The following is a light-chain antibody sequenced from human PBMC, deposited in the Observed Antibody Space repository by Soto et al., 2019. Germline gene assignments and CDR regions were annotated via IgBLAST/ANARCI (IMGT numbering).Light chain of an antibody. V-gene: IGKV1-27*01. CDR1: QGISHY. J-gene: IGKJ1*01. CDR2: AAS. CDR3: QKYNSAPRT. Sequence: DIQMTQAPSSLSASVGDRVTITCRASQGISHYLAWYQAKPWKVPKLLIYAASTLQPVVPSRFSGSGSGTDFTLTISSLLPEDVATYYCQKYNSAPRTFGQRTKVEI.